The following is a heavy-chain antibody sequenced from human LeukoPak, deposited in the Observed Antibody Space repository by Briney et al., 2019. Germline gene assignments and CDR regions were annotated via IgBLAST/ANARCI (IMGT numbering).Heavy chain of an antibody. V-gene: IGHV3-23*01. CDR1: GFTFSSYA. CDR2: ISGSGGST. CDR3: AKVREYYYDSSGYYFDY. D-gene: IGHD3-22*01. J-gene: IGHJ4*02. Sequence: PGGSLRLSCAASGFTFSSYAMSWVRQAPGKGLEWVSAISGSGGSTYYADSVKGRFTISRDNSKNTLYLQMNSLRAEDTAVYYCAKVREYYYDSSGYYFDYWGQGTLVTVSS.